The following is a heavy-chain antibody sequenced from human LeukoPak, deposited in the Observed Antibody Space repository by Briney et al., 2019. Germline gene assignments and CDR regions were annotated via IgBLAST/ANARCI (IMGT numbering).Heavy chain of an antibody. J-gene: IGHJ5*02. V-gene: IGHV1-2*02. D-gene: IGHD3-10*01. CDR1: GYTFTGYY. Sequence: ASVKVSCKASGYTFTGYYMHWVRQAPGQGLEWMGWINPNSGGTNYAQKFQGRVTMTTDTSTSTAYMELRSLRSDDTAVYYCAILYGSRWFDPWGQGTLVTVSS. CDR3: AILYGSRWFDP. CDR2: INPNSGGT.